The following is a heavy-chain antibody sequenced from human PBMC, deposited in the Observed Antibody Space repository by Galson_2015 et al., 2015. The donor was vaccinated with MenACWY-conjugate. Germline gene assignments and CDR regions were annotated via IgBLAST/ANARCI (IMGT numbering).Heavy chain of an antibody. J-gene: IGHJ6*02. CDR2: INPSGGST. CDR1: GYTFTSYY. CDR3: AGDSGANVVVTPGYGMDV. Sequence: SVKVSCKASGYTFTSYYMHWVRQAPGQGLEWMGIINPSGGSTSYAQKFQGRVTMTRDTSASTVYMELSSLRSEDTAVYYCAGDSGANVVVTPGYGMDVWGQGTTVTVSS. V-gene: IGHV1-46*01. D-gene: IGHD2-21*02.